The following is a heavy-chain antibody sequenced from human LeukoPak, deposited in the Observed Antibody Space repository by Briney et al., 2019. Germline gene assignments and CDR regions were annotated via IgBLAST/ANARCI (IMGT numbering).Heavy chain of an antibody. CDR2: IYYSGIT. D-gene: IGHD3-10*01. V-gene: IGHV4-59*01. J-gene: IGHJ4*02. CDR3: ARERYGSGSYYSDY. Sequence: SETLSLTCTVSGGSISSSYWSWIRQPPGKGLEWIGYIYYSGITNYTPSLKSRVTISGETSKNQFSLKLSSVTAADTAVYYCARERYGSGSYYSDYWGQGTLVTVYS. CDR1: GGSISSSY.